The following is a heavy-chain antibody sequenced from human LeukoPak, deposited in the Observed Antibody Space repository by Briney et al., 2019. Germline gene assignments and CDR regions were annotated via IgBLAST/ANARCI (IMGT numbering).Heavy chain of an antibody. V-gene: IGHV1-8*01. Sequence: ASVKVSCKASGYTFTSYDINWVRQATGQGLEWLGWMNPNSGNTGYAQKFQGRVTMTRSTSISTAYMELSSLRSEDTAVYYCASRRRGSYSGTFDYWGQGTLVTVSS. J-gene: IGHJ4*02. D-gene: IGHD1-26*01. CDR3: ASRRRGSYSGTFDY. CDR1: GYTFTSYD. CDR2: MNPNSGNT.